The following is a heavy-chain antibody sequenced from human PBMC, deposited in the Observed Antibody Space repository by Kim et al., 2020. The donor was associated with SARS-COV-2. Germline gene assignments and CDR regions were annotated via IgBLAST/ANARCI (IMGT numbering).Heavy chain of an antibody. Sequence: GGSLRLSCAASGFTFSNAWMSWVRQAPGKGLEWVGRIKSKTDGGTTDYAAPVKGRFTISRDDSKNTLYLQMNSLKTEDTAVYYCTTDHPSYYDSSGYYSSVGGYFDYWGQGTLVTVSS. J-gene: IGHJ4*02. CDR1: GFTFSNAW. CDR2: IKSKTDGGTT. V-gene: IGHV3-15*01. D-gene: IGHD3-22*01. CDR3: TTDHPSYYDSSGYYSSVGGYFDY.